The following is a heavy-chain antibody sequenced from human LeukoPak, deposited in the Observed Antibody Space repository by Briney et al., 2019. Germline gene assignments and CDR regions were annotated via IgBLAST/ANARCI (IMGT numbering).Heavy chain of an antibody. CDR2: INPSGGST. V-gene: IGHV1-46*01. Sequence: ASVKVSCKASGYTFTSYYMHWVRQAPGQGLEWMGIINPSGGSTSYAQKFQGRVTMTRDTSTNTVYMELSSLRSEDTAVYYCARARRFGVVINYFDYWGQGTLVTVSS. D-gene: IGHD3-3*01. J-gene: IGHJ4*02. CDR1: GYTFTSYY. CDR3: ARARRFGVVINYFDY.